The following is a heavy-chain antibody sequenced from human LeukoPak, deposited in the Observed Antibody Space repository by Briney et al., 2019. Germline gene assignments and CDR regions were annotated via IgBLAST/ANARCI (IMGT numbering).Heavy chain of an antibody. D-gene: IGHD3-10*01. CDR1: GYTFTGYY. CDR3: AREKVVRGAPPNFDY. V-gene: IGHV1-2*02. Sequence: GASVKVSCKASGYTFTGYYMHWVRQAPGQGLEWMGWINPNSGGTNYAQKFQGRVTMTRDTSISTAYMELSRLRSDDTAVYYCAREKVVRGAPPNFDYWGQGTLVTVSS. J-gene: IGHJ4*02. CDR2: INPNSGGT.